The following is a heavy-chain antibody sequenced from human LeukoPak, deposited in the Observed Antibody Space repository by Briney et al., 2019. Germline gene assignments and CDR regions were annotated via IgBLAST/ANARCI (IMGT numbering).Heavy chain of an antibody. CDR3: ARVADRLQLWLGPEYYFDY. J-gene: IGHJ4*02. CDR2: IYYSGST. CDR1: GGSISSSSYY. D-gene: IGHD5-18*01. Sequence: SETLSLTCTVSGGSISSSSYYWGWIRQPPGKGLEWIGSIYYSGSTYYNPSLKSRVTISVDTSKNQFSLKLSSVTAADTAVYYCARVADRLQLWLGPEYYFDYWGQGTLVTVSS. V-gene: IGHV4-39*07.